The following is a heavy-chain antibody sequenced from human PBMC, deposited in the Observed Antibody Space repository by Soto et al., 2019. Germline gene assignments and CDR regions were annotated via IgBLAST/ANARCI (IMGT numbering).Heavy chain of an antibody. CDR2: IYYDGSKE. V-gene: IGHV3-33*01. D-gene: IGHD4-17*01. J-gene: IGHJ4*02. CDR3: VRVGGTVTSDY. Sequence: QVQLVESGGGVVQPGRSLRLSCAASGFPFSSYGMHWVRQAPGKGLEWLALIYYDGSKEYYAESVRGRFTISRDNSKNTLFLQMNGLRADDTAVYFCVRVGGTVTSDYWGQGTLVTVSS. CDR1: GFPFSSYG.